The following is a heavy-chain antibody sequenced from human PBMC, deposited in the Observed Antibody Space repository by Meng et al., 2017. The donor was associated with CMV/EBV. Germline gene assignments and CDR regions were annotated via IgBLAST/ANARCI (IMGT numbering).Heavy chain of an antibody. CDR2: ISSSSSYI. Sequence: GESLKISCAASGFTFSSYSMNWVRQAPGKGLEWVSSISSSSSYIYYADSVKGRFTISRDNAKNSLYLQMNSLRAEDTAVYYCAREGVPAAKPGYFDYWGQGTLVTVSS. D-gene: IGHD2-2*02. V-gene: IGHV3-21*01. CDR3: AREGVPAAKPGYFDY. J-gene: IGHJ4*02. CDR1: GFTFSSYS.